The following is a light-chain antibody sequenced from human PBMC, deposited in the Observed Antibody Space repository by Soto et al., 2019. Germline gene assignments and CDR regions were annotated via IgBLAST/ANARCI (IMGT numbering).Light chain of an antibody. CDR1: SSDIGAYNY. Sequence: QSALTQPASVSGSPGQSITISCTGTSSDIGAYNYVSWYQQHPGKAPKLMIYDGNIRPSGVSNRFSGSKSGNTASLTISGLQAEDEADYYCTSWTTSTTMIFGGGTKLTVL. J-gene: IGLJ2*01. CDR3: TSWTTSTTMI. V-gene: IGLV2-14*03. CDR2: DGN.